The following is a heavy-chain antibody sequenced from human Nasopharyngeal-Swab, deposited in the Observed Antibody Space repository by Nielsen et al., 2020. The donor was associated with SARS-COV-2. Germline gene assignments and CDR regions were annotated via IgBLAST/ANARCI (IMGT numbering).Heavy chain of an antibody. V-gene: IGHV1-2*02. CDR2: INPNSGGT. CDR3: ANENWDRRYYYYGMDV. CDR1: GYTFTGYY. J-gene: IGHJ6*02. Sequence: ASVKVSCKASGYTFTGYYMHWVRQAPGQGLEWMGWINPNSGGTNYAQKFQGRVTMTRDTSISTAYMELSRLRSDDTAVYYCANENWDRRYYYYGMDVWGQGTMVTVSS. D-gene: IGHD7-27*01.